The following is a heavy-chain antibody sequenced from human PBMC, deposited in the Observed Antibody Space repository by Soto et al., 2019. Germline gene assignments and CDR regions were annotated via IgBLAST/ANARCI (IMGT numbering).Heavy chain of an antibody. CDR2: ISAYNGNT. CDR1: GYTFSSYG. J-gene: IGHJ4*02. CDR3: ARGTTVETGSY. D-gene: IGHD4-17*01. Sequence: ASVKVSCKASGYTFSSYGINWVRQAPGQGLERMGWISAYNGNTNYAQTLQVRVTMTTDTSTSTAYMELRSLRSDDTAVYYCARGTTVETGSYWGQGTLVTSPQ. V-gene: IGHV1-18*01.